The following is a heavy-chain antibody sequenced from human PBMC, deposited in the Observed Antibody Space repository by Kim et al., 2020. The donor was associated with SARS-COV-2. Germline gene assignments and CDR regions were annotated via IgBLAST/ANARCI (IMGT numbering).Heavy chain of an antibody. CDR3: ARGWIAAAGSFGFDY. D-gene: IGHD6-13*01. Sequence: GGSLRLSCAASGFTFSSYAMHWVRQPPGKGLEWVAVISYDGSNKYYADSVKGRFTISRDNSKNTLYLQMNSLRAEDTAVYYCARGWIAAAGSFGFDYWGQGTLVTVSS. V-gene: IGHV3-30-3*01. CDR1: GFTFSSYA. CDR2: ISYDGSNK. J-gene: IGHJ4*02.